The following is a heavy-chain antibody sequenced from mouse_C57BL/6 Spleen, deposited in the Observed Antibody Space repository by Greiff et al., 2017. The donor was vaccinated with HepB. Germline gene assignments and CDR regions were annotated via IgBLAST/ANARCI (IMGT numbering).Heavy chain of an antibody. CDR3: ARWGRDYAMDY. CDR1: GYTFTSYW. Sequence: QVQLKQSGAELVKPGASVKLSCKASGYTFTSYWMQWVKQRPGQGLEWIGEIDPSDSYTNYNQKFKGKATLTVDTSSSTAYMQLSSLTSEDSAVYYCARWGRDYAMDYWGQGTSVTVSS. CDR2: IDPSDSYT. J-gene: IGHJ4*01. V-gene: IGHV1-50*01.